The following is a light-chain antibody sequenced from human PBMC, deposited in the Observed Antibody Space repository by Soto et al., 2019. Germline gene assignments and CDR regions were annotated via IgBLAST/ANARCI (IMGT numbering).Light chain of an antibody. CDR2: GAS. J-gene: IGKJ5*01. V-gene: IGKV3-15*01. CDR1: QSINRK. CDR3: QQYGSSSIT. Sequence: EIGMSQSPATLSVSPGERATLSCRASQSINRKLAWYQQKPGQSPRLLIFGASTRATGIPDRFSGSGSGTEFSLTISNLKSEDFAVYYCQQYGSSSITFGQLTRLEI.